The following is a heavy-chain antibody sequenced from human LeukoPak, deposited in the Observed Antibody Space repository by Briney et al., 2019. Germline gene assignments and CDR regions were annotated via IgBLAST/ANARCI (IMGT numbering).Heavy chain of an antibody. CDR3: ARGAGSGSYYDY. J-gene: IGHJ4*02. CDR1: GFTFSSYS. Sequence: PGGSLRLSCAASGFTFSSYSMNWVRQAPGKGLEWGSYISSSSSTIYYADSVKGQFTISRDNAKNSLYLQMNSLRAEDKAVYYCARGAGSGSYYDYWGQGTLVTVSS. D-gene: IGHD3-10*01. V-gene: IGHV3-48*01. CDR2: ISSSSSTI.